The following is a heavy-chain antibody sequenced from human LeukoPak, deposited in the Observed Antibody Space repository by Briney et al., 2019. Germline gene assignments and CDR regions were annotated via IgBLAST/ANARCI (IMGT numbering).Heavy chain of an antibody. CDR3: ARGPEGDCSSTSCYYYYYMDV. Sequence: GGSLRLSCAASGFTFSSYAMHWVRQAPGKGLEWVAVISYDGSNKYYADSVKGRFTISRDNSKNTLYLQMNSLRAEDTAVYYCARGPEGDCSSTSCYYYYYMDVWGKGTTVTVSS. D-gene: IGHD2-2*01. V-gene: IGHV3-30*01. CDR2: ISYDGSNK. J-gene: IGHJ6*03. CDR1: GFTFSSYA.